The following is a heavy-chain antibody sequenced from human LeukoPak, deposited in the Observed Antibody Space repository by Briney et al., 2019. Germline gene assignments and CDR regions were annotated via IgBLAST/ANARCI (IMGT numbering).Heavy chain of an antibody. V-gene: IGHV4-61*02. J-gene: IGHJ2*01. CDR1: GGSISSGSYY. Sequence: SQTLSLTCTVSGGSISSGSYYWSWIRQPAGKGLEWIGRIYTSGSTNYNPSLKSRVTISVNTSKNQFSLKLSSVTAADTAVYYCARAGSDWYFDLWGRGTLVTVSS. D-gene: IGHD3-10*01. CDR3: ARAGSDWYFDL. CDR2: IYTSGST.